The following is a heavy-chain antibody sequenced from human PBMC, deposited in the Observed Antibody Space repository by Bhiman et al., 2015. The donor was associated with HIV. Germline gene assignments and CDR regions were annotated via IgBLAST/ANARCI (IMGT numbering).Heavy chain of an antibody. CDR3: ARESRLQFLEWLFGVDY. D-gene: IGHD3-3*01. CDR1: EITVSGTY. CDR2: IYSGGGT. Sequence: EVQLAESGGGLVQPGGSLRLSCAASEITVSGTYISWVRQAPGKGLEWVSIIYSGGGTYYADSVEGRFTISRDNAKNSLYLQMNSLRAEDTAVYYCARESRLQFLEWLFGVDYWGQGTLVTVSS. J-gene: IGHJ4*02. V-gene: IGHV3-66*01.